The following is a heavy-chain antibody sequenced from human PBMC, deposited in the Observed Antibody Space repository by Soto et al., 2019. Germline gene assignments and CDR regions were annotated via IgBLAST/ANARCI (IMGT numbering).Heavy chain of an antibody. CDR1: GFTFSSYS. D-gene: IGHD3-22*01. V-gene: IGHV3-21*01. CDR3: ARDTVDYYDSSGQSAPFDY. Sequence: PGGSLRLSCAASGFTFSSYSMNWVRQAPGKGLEWVSSISSSSSYIYYADSVKGRFTISRDNAKNSLYLQMNSLRAEDTAVYYCARDTVDYYDSSGQSAPFDYWGQGTLVTVSS. J-gene: IGHJ4*02. CDR2: ISSSSSYI.